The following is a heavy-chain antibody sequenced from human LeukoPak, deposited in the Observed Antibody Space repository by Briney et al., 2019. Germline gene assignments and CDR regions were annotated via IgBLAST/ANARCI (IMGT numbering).Heavy chain of an antibody. Sequence: PSETLSLTCAVYGVSFTNYYWSWFRQPPGKGLEWIGEINRSGGTNYNASLKSRATISLDTSKNQFSLRLRSVTAADTAVYYCARLLPLQGGDVWGQGTTVTVSS. CDR1: GVSFTNYY. V-gene: IGHV4-34*01. CDR3: ARLLPLQGGDV. CDR2: INRSGGT. J-gene: IGHJ6*01. D-gene: IGHD2-15*01.